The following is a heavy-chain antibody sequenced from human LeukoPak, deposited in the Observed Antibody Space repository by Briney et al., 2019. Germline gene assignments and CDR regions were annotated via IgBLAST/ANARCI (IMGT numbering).Heavy chain of an antibody. CDR2: ISGSGGST. Sequence: GGSLRLSCAASGLTFSSYAIGWVRQAPGKGLEWVSGISGSGGSTYYADSVKGRFTISRDNSKNALYLQMNSLRAEDTAVYYCAKDNGSGNSGSYLVTVQTHWGQGTLVTVSS. V-gene: IGHV3-23*01. CDR1: GLTFSSYA. D-gene: IGHD1-26*01. J-gene: IGHJ4*02. CDR3: AKDNGSGNSGSYLVTVQTH.